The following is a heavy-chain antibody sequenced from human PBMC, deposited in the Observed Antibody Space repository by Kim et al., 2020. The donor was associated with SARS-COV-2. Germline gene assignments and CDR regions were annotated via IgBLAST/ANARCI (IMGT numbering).Heavy chain of an antibody. Sequence: NYAQKLQGGVTMTTDTSTSTAYMELRSLRSDDTAVYYCAREEWELLLDYWGQGTLVTVSS. D-gene: IGHD1-26*01. V-gene: IGHV1-18*01. CDR3: AREEWELLLDY. J-gene: IGHJ4*02.